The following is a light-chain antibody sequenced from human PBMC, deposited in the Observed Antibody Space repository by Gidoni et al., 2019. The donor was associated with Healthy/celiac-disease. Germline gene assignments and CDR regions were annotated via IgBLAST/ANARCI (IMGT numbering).Light chain of an antibody. CDR2: EDN. J-gene: IGLJ3*02. CDR1: SGSIASNY. V-gene: IGLV6-57*03. CDR3: QSYDSSDLNWV. Sequence: FVLTPPPSVSVSPEKAVPISCTRSSGSIASNYVQWYQQRPGSAPTTVIYEDNQRPSGVPDRFSGSIDSSSNSASLTISGLKTEDEADYYCQSYDSSDLNWVFGGGTKLTVL.